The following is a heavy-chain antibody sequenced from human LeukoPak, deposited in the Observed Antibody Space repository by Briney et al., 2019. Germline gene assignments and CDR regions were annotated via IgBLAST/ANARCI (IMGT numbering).Heavy chain of an antibody. Sequence: SETLSLTCTVSGGSISSSSYYWGWIRQPPGKGLEWIGEIDQSGSTNYNPSLKSRVTMSIDTSKNQFSLKLSSVTAADTAVYYCARGLVAHVGLWNYWGQGTLVTVSS. CDR3: ARGLVAHVGLWNY. V-gene: IGHV4-39*07. CDR1: GGSISSSSYY. CDR2: IDQSGST. J-gene: IGHJ4*02. D-gene: IGHD2-15*01.